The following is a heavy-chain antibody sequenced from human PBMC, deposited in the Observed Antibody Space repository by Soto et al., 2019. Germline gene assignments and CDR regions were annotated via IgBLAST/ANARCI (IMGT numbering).Heavy chain of an antibody. CDR3: AKGDNLGPKTGYAFDP. J-gene: IGHJ5*02. D-gene: IGHD5-12*01. Sequence: SQTLSLTCAISGDSVSSNTASWNWIRQSPSRGLEWLGRTYFRSKWYNDYAVSVKSRIIINPDTSNNQFSLQLNSVTPEDTAVYFCAKGDNLGPKTGYAFDPWGQGTMVTVSS. CDR2: TYFRSKWYN. V-gene: IGHV6-1*01. CDR1: GDSVSSNTAS.